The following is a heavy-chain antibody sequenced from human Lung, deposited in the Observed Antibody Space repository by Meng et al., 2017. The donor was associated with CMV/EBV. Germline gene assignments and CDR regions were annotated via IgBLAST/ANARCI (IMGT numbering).Heavy chain of an antibody. CDR2: IYYSGST. CDR3: AREREDIVATGYFDY. V-gene: IGHV4-59*01. CDR1: GGSISSYY. D-gene: IGHD5-12*01. Sequence: LTXTVSGGSISSYYWSWIRQPPGKGLEWIGYIYYSGSTNYNPSLKSRVTISVDTSKNQFSLKLSSVTAADTAVYYCAREREDIVATGYFDYWGQGTLVTVSS. J-gene: IGHJ4*02.